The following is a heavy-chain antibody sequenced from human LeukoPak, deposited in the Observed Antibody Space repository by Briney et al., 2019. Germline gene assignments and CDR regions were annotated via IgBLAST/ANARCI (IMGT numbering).Heavy chain of an antibody. D-gene: IGHD6-19*01. CDR3: ASGIEVGPIYFDY. CDR2: IYSGGNT. J-gene: IGHJ4*02. Sequence: QPGGSLRLSCAASGFTVSSKYMSWVRQAPGKGLEWVSVIYSGGNTYYADSVKGRFTISRDNSKNTVNLQMNSLRAEDTAVYYCASGIEVGPIYFDYWGQGTLVTVSS. CDR1: GFTVSSKY. V-gene: IGHV3-66*01.